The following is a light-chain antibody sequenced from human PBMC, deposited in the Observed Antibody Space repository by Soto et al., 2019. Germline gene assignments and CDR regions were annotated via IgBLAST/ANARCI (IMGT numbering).Light chain of an antibody. J-gene: IGKJ1*01. CDR2: KAS. CDR1: QTIDSW. V-gene: IGKV1-5*03. Sequence: DIPMTQSPSTLSASVGDRVTITCRASQTIDSWLAWYQQRPGKPPNLLIYKASTLASGVPSRFSGSGSGTEFTLTINSRQPDDFATYYCQQYHIYSGTFGQGTKVEIK. CDR3: QQYHIYSGT.